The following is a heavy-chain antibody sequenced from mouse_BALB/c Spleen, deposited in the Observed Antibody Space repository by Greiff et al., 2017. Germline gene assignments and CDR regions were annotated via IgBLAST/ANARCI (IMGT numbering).Heavy chain of an antibody. Sequence: VQLQQSGAELVKPGASVKLSCTASGFNIKDTYMHWVKQRPEQGLEWIGRIDPANGNTKYDPKFQGKATITADTSSNTAYLQLSSLTSEDTAVYFCARDYYGSRGDYDAMDYWGQGTSVTVSS. CDR1: GFNIKDTY. V-gene: IGHV14-3*02. D-gene: IGHD1-1*01. CDR3: ARDYYGSRGDYDAMDY. CDR2: IDPANGNT. J-gene: IGHJ4*01.